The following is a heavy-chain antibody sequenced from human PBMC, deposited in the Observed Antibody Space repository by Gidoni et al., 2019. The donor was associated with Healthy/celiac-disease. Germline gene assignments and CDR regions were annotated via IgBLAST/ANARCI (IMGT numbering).Heavy chain of an antibody. D-gene: IGHD3-3*01. Sequence: QVQLVESGVGVVQPGRSLRLSCAASGFTFSSYAMHWVRQAPGKGLEWVAVISYDGSNKYYADSVKGRFTISRDNSKNTLYLQMNSMRAEDTAVYYCARDMYYDFWSGYPNGAFDIWGQGTMVTVSS. V-gene: IGHV3-30-3*01. CDR1: GFTFSSYA. CDR2: ISYDGSNK. CDR3: ARDMYYDFWSGYPNGAFDI. J-gene: IGHJ3*02.